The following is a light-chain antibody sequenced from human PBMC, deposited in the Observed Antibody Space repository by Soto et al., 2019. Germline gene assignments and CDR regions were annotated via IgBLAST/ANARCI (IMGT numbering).Light chain of an antibody. CDR3: SSFADYSARDYV. Sequence: QSVLTQPASVSGSPGQSITISCTGSARDIGAYDYVSWYQQHPGGVPKLLIYDVSSRPSGVSSRFSGSKSGNTASLPISGRQTDDESAYYCSSFADYSARDYVFGGGTKLTVL. J-gene: IGLJ1*01. CDR2: DVS. V-gene: IGLV2-14*03. CDR1: ARDIGAYDY.